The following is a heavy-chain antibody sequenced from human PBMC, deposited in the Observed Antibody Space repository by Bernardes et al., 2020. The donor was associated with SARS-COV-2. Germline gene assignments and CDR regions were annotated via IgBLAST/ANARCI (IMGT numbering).Heavy chain of an antibody. CDR2: ISTSSGYI. D-gene: IGHD4-4*01. CDR1: GFTFSSYT. V-gene: IGHV3-21*06. J-gene: IGHJ4*02. CDR3: ARVDFSNLYYFDY. Sequence: GSLRLSCAASGFTFSSYTMNWVRQAPGKGLEWISSISTSSGYISYSDSVRGRFTISRDNAKNSVSLQMNSLRAEDTAVYYCARVDFSNLYYFDYWGQGTPVTVSS.